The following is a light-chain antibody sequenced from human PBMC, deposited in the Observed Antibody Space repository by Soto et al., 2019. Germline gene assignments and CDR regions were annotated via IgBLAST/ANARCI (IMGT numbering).Light chain of an antibody. CDR2: DVT. CDR1: KKEIGGFIY. V-gene: IGLV2-14*01. J-gene: IGLJ1*01. CDR3: SSYTSSGTLV. Sequence: QSVLTSASSVFGSPGQSITISLTGNKKEIGGFIYVSWYQQHPGKAPKLMIYDVTDRPSGVSNRFSGSKSGNTASLTISGLQAEDVADYYCSSYTSSGTLVFGTVTKVTVL.